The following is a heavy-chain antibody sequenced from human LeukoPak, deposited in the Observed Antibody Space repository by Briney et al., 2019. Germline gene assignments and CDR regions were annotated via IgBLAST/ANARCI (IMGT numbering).Heavy chain of an antibody. Sequence: SVKVSCKTSGGSFSRYAISWVRQAPGQGLEWMGGIIPIFGIANYVQKFQGRVTITADESTRTAYMELRTLRSEDTAIYYCARGSGETGGYYYVYWGRGTPVTVSS. CDR1: GGSFSRYA. D-gene: IGHD3-22*01. CDR2: IIPIFGIA. J-gene: IGHJ4*02. CDR3: ARGSGETGGYYYVY. V-gene: IGHV1-69*13.